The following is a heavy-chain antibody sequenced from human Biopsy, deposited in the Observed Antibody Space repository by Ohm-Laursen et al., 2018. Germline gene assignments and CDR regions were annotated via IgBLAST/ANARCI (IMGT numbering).Heavy chain of an antibody. D-gene: IGHD3-22*01. CDR2: IFYRGST. V-gene: IGHV4-39*01. CDR1: GDSVTKYY. J-gene: IGHJ5*02. Sequence: GTLSLTCTVSGDSVTKYYWSWIRQPPGKGLEWIGSIFYRGSTHYKPSLKSRVNISVDTSKNQFSLKLNSVTAADTAVYYCARDYDTSGYYYVSWGQGTLVTVSS. CDR3: ARDYDTSGYYYVS.